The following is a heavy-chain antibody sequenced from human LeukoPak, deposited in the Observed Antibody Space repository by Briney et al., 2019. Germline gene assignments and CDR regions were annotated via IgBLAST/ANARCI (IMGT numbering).Heavy chain of an antibody. CDR1: GFTFSSYS. Sequence: PGGSLRLSCAASGFTFSSYSMNWVRQAPGKGLEWVSSISSSSSYIYYADSVKGQFTISRDNAKNSLYLQMNSLRAEDTAVYYCARDRGVPYFITGTTTAFFDYWGQGTLVTVSS. CDR2: ISSSSSYI. V-gene: IGHV3-21*01. CDR3: ARDRGVPYFITGTTTAFFDY. J-gene: IGHJ4*02. D-gene: IGHD1-7*01.